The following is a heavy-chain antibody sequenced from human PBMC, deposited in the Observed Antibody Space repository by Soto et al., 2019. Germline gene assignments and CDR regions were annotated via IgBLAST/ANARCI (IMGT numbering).Heavy chain of an antibody. V-gene: IGHV2-5*02. Sequence: QITLKESGPTLVKPTQTLTLTCTFSGFSLSTSGVGAGWIRQPPGKALEWLVVIYWDDDKRYSPSLKSRLTIXXDXSXXQVVLTMTNMDPVDTATYYCAPRLGYGSGSDYFDYWGQGTLVTVSS. CDR1: GFSLSTSGVG. CDR3: APRLGYGSGSDYFDY. CDR2: IYWDDDK. D-gene: IGHD3-10*01. J-gene: IGHJ4*02.